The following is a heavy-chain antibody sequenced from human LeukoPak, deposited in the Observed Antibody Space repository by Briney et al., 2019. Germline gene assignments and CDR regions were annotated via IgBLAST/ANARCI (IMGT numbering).Heavy chain of an antibody. J-gene: IGHJ4*02. CDR2: ISSSGSTI. V-gene: IGHV3-48*03. D-gene: IGHD3-22*01. Sequence: GGSLRLSCAASGFTFSSYAMSWVRQAPGKGLEWVSYISSSGSTIYYADSVKGRFTISRDNAKNSLYLQMNSLRAEDTAVYYCARDGTYYYDSSGYGGDYWGQGTLVTVSS. CDR3: ARDGTYYYDSSGYGGDY. CDR1: GFTFSSYA.